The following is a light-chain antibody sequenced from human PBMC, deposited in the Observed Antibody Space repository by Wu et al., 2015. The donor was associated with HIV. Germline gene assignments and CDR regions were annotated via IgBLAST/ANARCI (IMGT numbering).Light chain of an antibody. Sequence: DIQMAQSPSSLSASVGDRVAITCRASQDISNSLAWYQQRPGKAPKLLVFAASRLESGVPPRFSGSGSGTDYTLTISSLQPEDFATYYCQHFYSFPYSFGQGTKLEIK. J-gene: IGKJ2*03. V-gene: IGKV1-NL1*01. CDR3: QHFYSFPYS. CDR1: QDISNS. CDR2: AAS.